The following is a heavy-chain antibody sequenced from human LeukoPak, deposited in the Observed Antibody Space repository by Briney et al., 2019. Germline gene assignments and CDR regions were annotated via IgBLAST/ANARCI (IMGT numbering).Heavy chain of an antibody. V-gene: IGHV3-21*04. CDR1: GFTFSSYS. D-gene: IGHD6-13*01. CDR3: ASPPIAAAGLDWFDP. J-gene: IGHJ5*02. CDR2: ISSSSSYI. Sequence: GGSLRLSCAASGFTFSSYSMNWVRQAPGKGLEWVSSISSSSSYIYYADSVKGRFTISRDNAKNSLYLQMNSLRAEDTAVYYCASPPIAAAGLDWFDPWGQGTLVTVSS.